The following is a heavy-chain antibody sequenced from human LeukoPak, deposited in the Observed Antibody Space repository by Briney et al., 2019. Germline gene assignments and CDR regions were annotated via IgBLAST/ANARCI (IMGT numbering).Heavy chain of an antibody. V-gene: IGHV4-4*07. D-gene: IGHD3-10*01. CDR2: IYTSEST. CDR3: AREGISPQWFDP. J-gene: IGHJ5*02. Sequence: SETLSLTCTVSGGSISSYYWSWIRQPPGKGLEWIGRIYTSESTYYNPSLKSRVIISLDTSKNQFSLRLNSVTAADTAVYYCAREGISPQWFDPWGQGTLVTVSS. CDR1: GGSISSYY.